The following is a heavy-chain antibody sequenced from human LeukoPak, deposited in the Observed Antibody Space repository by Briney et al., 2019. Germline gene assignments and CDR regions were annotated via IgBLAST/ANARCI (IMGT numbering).Heavy chain of an antibody. CDR1: GFTFSDYY. CDR2: ISSSGSTI. J-gene: IGHJ5*02. D-gene: IGHD5-24*01. CDR3: AREFSTGWLQLRRQNWFDP. Sequence: GGSLRLSCAASGFTFSDYYMSWIRQAPGKGLEWVSYISSSGSTIYYADSVKGRFTISRDNAKNSLYLQMNSLRAEDTAVYYCAREFSTGWLQLRRQNWFDPWGQGTLVTVSS. V-gene: IGHV3-11*01.